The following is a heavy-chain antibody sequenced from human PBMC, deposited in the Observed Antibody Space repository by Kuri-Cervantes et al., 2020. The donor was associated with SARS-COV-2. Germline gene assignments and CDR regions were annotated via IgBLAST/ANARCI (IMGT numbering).Heavy chain of an antibody. CDR2: ISSSSSYI. V-gene: IGHV3-21*04. CDR3: ARSPQRLYYDYVWGSPTSGPIDY. D-gene: IGHD3-16*01. CDR1: GFTFSSYW. J-gene: IGHJ4*02. Sequence: GGSLRLSCAASGFTFSSYWMHWVRQAPGKGLVWVSSISSSSSYIYYADSVKGRFTIYRDNAKNSLYLQMNSLRAEDTAVYYCARSPQRLYYDYVWGSPTSGPIDYWGQGTLVTVSS.